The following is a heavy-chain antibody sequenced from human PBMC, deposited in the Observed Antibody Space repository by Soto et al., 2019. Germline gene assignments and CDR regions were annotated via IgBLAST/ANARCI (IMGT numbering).Heavy chain of an antibody. D-gene: IGHD3-3*01. CDR3: ARVEWSYYDFWSGYYSPGGHYYYGMGV. V-gene: IGHV1-18*01. J-gene: IGHJ6*02. Sequence: ASVKVSCKASGYTFTSYGISWVRQAPGQGLEWMGWISAYNGNTNYAQKLQGRVTMTTDTSTSTAYMELRSLRSDDTAVYYCARVEWSYYDFWSGYYSPGGHYYYGMGVWGQGTTVTVSS. CDR1: GYTFTSYG. CDR2: ISAYNGNT.